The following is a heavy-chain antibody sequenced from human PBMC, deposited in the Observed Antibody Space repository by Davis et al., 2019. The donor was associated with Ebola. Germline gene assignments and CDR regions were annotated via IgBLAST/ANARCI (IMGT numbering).Heavy chain of an antibody. V-gene: IGHV5-51*01. D-gene: IGHD1-26*01. Sequence: GESLKISCQVSGYNFRDYWIVWVRQMPGKGLEWIGNIYPGDSDTRYSPSFHGQVTLSVDKSSTTAYLQWGSLKASDSAMYYCARQGGGSGRLTSFDYWGQGTLIIVSS. J-gene: IGHJ4*02. CDR2: IYPGDSDT. CDR3: ARQGGGSGRLTSFDY. CDR1: GYNFRDYW.